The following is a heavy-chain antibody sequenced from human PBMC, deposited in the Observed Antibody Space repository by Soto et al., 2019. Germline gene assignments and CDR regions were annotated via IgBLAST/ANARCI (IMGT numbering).Heavy chain of an antibody. Sequence: PGESLKLSCKLSTYCSPSYCIDWFRQMPGKGLEWMGVIYPGDSDTRYSPSFQGQVTISADKSINTAYLQWRSLKASDTAVYYCARHRGSPGSYFGMDVWGQGTTVTVSS. CDR1: TYCSPSYC. CDR2: IYPGDSDT. V-gene: IGHV5-51*01. J-gene: IGHJ6*02. CDR3: ARHRGSPGSYFGMDV. D-gene: IGHD5-12*01.